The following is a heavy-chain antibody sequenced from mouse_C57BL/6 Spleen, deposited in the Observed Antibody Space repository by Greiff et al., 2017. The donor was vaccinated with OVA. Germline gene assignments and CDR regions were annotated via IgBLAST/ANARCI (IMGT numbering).Heavy chain of an antibody. D-gene: IGHD1-1*01. V-gene: IGHV10-3*01. Sequence: EVMLVESGGGLVQPKGSLKLSCAASGFTFNTYAMHWVRQAPGKGLEWVARIRSKSSNYATYYAESVKDRFTISRDDSQSMLYLQMNNLKTEDTAMYYCVREKLRQYYFDYWGQGTTLTVSS. CDR2: IRSKSSNYAT. CDR1: GFTFNTYA. J-gene: IGHJ2*01. CDR3: VREKLRQYYFDY.